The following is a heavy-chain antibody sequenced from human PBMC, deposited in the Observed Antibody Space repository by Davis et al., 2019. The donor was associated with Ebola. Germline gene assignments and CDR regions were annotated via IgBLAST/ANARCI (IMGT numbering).Heavy chain of an antibody. CDR1: GFTFSSYS. CDR3: ARAHYGDYPNWFDP. Sequence: GESLKISCAASGFTFSSYSMNWVRQAPGKGLEWVSSISSSSSYIYYADSVKGRFTISRDNAKNSLYLQMNSLRAEDTAVYYCARAHYGDYPNWFDPWGQGTLVTVSS. D-gene: IGHD4-17*01. CDR2: ISSSSSYI. J-gene: IGHJ5*02. V-gene: IGHV3-21*01.